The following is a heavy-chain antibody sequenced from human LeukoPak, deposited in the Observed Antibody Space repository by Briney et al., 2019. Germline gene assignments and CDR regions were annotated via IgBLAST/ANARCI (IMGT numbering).Heavy chain of an antibody. CDR2: ISYDGSNK. CDR1: GFTFSSYG. J-gene: IGHJ4*02. V-gene: IGHV3-30*18. D-gene: IGHD2-2*01. CDR3: AKGDCSSTSCLY. Sequence: GGSLRLSCAASGFTFSSYGMHWVRQAPGKGLEWGAVISYDGSNKYYADSVKGRFTISRDNSKNTLYLQMNSLRAEDTAVYYCAKGDCSSTSCLYWGQGTLVTVSS.